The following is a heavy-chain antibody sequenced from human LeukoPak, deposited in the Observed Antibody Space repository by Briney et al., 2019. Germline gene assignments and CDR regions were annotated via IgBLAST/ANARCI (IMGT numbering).Heavy chain of an antibody. CDR2: IYYSGST. J-gene: IGHJ2*01. D-gene: IGHD3-9*01. CDR1: GGSISSYY. CDR3: ARAGNGILTGYFQNWYFDL. V-gene: IGHV4-59*08. Sequence: PSETLSLTCTVSGGSISSYYWSWIWQPPGKGLEWIGYIYYSGSTYYNPSLKSRVTISVDTSKNQFSLKLISVTAADTAVYYCARAGNGILTGYFQNWYFDLWGGGTLVTVSS.